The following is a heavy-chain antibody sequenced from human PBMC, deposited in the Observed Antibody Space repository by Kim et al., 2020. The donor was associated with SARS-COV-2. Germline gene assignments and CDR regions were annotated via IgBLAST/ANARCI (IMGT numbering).Heavy chain of an antibody. D-gene: IGHD2-15*01. CDR3: ARDLGGYCSGGSCHPA. CDR2: IYSGGST. CDR1: GFTVSSNY. Sequence: GGSLRLSCAASGFTVSSNYMSWVRQAPGKGLEWVSVIYSGGSTYYADSVKGRFTISRDNSKNTLYLQMNSLRAEDTAVYYCARDLGGYCSGGSCHPAWGQGTLVTVSS. J-gene: IGHJ5*02. V-gene: IGHV3-53*01.